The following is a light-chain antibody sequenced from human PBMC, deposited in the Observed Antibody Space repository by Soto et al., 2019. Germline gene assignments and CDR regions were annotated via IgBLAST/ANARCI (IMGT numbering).Light chain of an antibody. CDR3: LLDFSYFWA. CDR2: AAS. V-gene: IGKV1-6*01. CDR1: QDIRSA. J-gene: IGKJ1*01. Sequence: AIQLTQSPSSLSASVGDRVTITCRASQDIRSALGWYQQKPGKVPKLLIYAASTLQSGVPSRFSGSGSGTDFTLTICSLQPEDFATYYCLLDFSYFWAFGQGTKVDIK.